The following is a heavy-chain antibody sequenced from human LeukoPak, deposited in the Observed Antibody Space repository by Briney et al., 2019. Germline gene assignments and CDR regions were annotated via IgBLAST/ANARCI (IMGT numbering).Heavy chain of an antibody. CDR1: GGSISSGDYY. Sequence: KPSETLSLTCIVSGGSISSGDYYWSWIRQPPGKGLEWIGYIYYSGSTYYNPSLKSRVTISVDRTKNQFSLKLSSVTAADTAVYYCARVWFGELLRSDYWGQGTLVTVSS. CDR2: IYYSGST. CDR3: ARVWFGELLRSDY. J-gene: IGHJ4*02. D-gene: IGHD3-10*01. V-gene: IGHV4-30-4*01.